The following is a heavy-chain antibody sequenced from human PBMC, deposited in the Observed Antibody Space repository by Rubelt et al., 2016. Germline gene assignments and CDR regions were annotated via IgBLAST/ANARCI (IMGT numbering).Heavy chain of an antibody. CDR3: ARHVGKYNWFDP. CDR1: GGSFSGYY. J-gene: IGHJ5*02. CDR2: INHSGST. Sequence: QVQLQQWGAGLLKPSETLSLTCAVYGGSFSGYYWSWIRQPPGKGLEWLGEINHSGSTNYNPSLKSRVTISVDTSKNQFSLKLSSVTAADTAVYYCARHVGKYNWFDPWGQGTLVTVSS. V-gene: IGHV4-34*01. D-gene: IGHD1-1*01.